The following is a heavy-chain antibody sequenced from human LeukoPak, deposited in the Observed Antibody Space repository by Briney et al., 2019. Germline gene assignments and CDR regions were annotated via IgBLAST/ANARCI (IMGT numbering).Heavy chain of an antibody. CDR1: GFTVSSNY. J-gene: IGHJ4*02. Sequence: GGSLRLSCAASGFTVSSNYMSWVRQAPGKGLEWVSVIYSGGSTYYADSVKGRFTISRDNSKNTLYLQMNSLRAEDTAVYYCAKDHYDFWSGYYFIDYWGQGTLVTVSS. CDR3: AKDHYDFWSGYYFIDY. D-gene: IGHD3-3*01. CDR2: IYSGGST. V-gene: IGHV3-53*01.